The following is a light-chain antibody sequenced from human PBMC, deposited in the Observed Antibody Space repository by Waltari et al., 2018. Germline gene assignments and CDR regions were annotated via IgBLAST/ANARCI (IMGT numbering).Light chain of an antibody. CDR2: WAP. J-gene: IGKJ4*01. Sequence: DIVMTQSPDSLAVSLGERATINCKSSRSVLYSHNNKNYLSWYQQKPGQPPKLLIYWAPTRESGVPDRFGGSGSGTDFTLTISSLQAEDVALYYCQQFYGSPFTFGGGTKVEIK. CDR1: RSVLYSHNNKNY. V-gene: IGKV4-1*01. CDR3: QQFYGSPFT.